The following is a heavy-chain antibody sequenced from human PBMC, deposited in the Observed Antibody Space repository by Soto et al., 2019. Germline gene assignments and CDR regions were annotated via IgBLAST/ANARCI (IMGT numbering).Heavy chain of an antibody. Sequence: QVQLVQSGAEGKKPGSSVKVSCTASVGTFRRSAISWVRQAPGQGLEWMGGIIPIFGTANYAQKFQGSVTITADESTSTAYRELSSLRSEDTAVYYCARDPRVVVPAPHKANYYYYGMDVWGQGTTVTGSS. J-gene: IGHJ6*02. CDR1: VGTFRRSA. D-gene: IGHD2-2*01. CDR3: ARDPRVVVPAPHKANYYYYGMDV. V-gene: IGHV1-69*01. CDR2: IIPIFGTA.